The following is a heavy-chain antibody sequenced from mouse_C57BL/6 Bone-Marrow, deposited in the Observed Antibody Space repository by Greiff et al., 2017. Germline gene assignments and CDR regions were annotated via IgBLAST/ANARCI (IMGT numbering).Heavy chain of an antibody. V-gene: IGHV1-64*01. D-gene: IGHD1-1*01. CDR1: GYTFTSYW. CDR3: ARRRIITTVVATDY. Sequence: QVQLQQPGAELVKPGASVKLSCKASGYTFTSYWMHWVKQRPGQGLAWIGMIHPNSGSTNYNEKFKSKATLTVDKSSSTAYMQLSSLTSEDSAVYYCARRRIITTVVATDYWGQGTTLTVSS. CDR2: IHPNSGST. J-gene: IGHJ2*01.